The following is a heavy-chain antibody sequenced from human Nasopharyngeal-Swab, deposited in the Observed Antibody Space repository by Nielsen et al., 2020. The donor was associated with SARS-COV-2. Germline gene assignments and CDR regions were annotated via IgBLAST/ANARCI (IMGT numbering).Heavy chain of an antibody. CDR2: INAGNGNT. J-gene: IGHJ4*02. Sequence: ASVKVSCKASGYTFTTYTIHWVRQAPGQRLEWMGWINAGNGNTKYSQKFQGRVTITRDTSASTAYMELSSLRSEDTAVYYCARVRGYSGYGDYWGQGTLVTVSS. V-gene: IGHV1-3*01. CDR3: ARVRGYSGYGDY. D-gene: IGHD5-12*01. CDR1: GYTFTTYT.